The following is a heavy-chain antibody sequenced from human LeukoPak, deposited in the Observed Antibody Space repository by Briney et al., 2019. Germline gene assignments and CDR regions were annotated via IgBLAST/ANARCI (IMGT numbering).Heavy chain of an antibody. CDR3: AELGITMIGGV. D-gene: IGHD3-10*02. CDR1: GFSFGDYA. CDR2: ISSSGSTI. Sequence: GGSLRLSCTASGFSFGDYAMYWFRQAPGKGLEWVSYISSSGSTIYYADSVKGRFTISRDNAKNSLYLQMNSLRAEDTAVYYCAELGITMIGGVWGKGTTVTISS. V-gene: IGHV3-48*03. J-gene: IGHJ6*04.